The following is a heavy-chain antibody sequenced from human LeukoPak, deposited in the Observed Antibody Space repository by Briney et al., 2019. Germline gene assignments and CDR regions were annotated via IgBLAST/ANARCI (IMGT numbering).Heavy chain of an antibody. CDR1: GGSFSGYY. CDR2: INHSGST. V-gene: IGHV4-34*01. Sequence: SETLSLTCAVYGGSFSGYYWSWIRQPPGKGLEWIGEINHSGSTNYKPSLKSRVTISVDTSKNQFSLKLSSVTAADTAVYYCARGYSVAGLFQHWGQGTLVTVSS. D-gene: IGHD6-19*01. J-gene: IGHJ1*01. CDR3: ARGYSVAGLFQH.